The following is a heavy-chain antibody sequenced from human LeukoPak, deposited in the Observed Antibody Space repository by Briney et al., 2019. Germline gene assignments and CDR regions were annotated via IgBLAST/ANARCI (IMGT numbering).Heavy chain of an antibody. Sequence: GSSVKVSCKASGGTFSSCAISWVRQAPGQGLEWMGRIIPILGIANYAQKFQGRVTITADKSTSTAYMELSSLRSEDTAVYYCARVAAPNYYDSSGHLDYWGQGTLVTVSS. D-gene: IGHD3-22*01. V-gene: IGHV1-69*04. CDR2: IIPILGIA. CDR3: ARVAAPNYYDSSGHLDY. J-gene: IGHJ4*02. CDR1: GGTFSSCA.